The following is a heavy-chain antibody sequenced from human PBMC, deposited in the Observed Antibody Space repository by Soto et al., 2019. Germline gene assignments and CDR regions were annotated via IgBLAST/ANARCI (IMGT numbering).Heavy chain of an antibody. CDR2: IYYSGST. CDR3: ARHHLGYCSGGSCRNWFDP. CDR1: GGSISSYY. Sequence: SETLSLTCTVSGGSISSYYWSWIRQPTGKGLEWIGYIYYSGSTNYNPSLKSRVTISVDTSKNQFSLKLSSVTAADTAVYYCARHHLGYCSGGSCRNWFDPWGQGTLVTVSS. D-gene: IGHD2-15*01. V-gene: IGHV4-59*08. J-gene: IGHJ5*02.